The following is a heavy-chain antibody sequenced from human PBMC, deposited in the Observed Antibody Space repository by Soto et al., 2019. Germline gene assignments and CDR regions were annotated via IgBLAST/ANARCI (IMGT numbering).Heavy chain of an antibody. Sequence: EVQLLESGGDLIQPGGSLRLSCVASGLTFGSRAMSWVRQSPGEGLEWVSTITDTGGDAKYADSVRGRFAISRDNSKNTLYLQMSALRAEDSAIYFSVSGSKDSYPGRRIFDFWGRGTLVTVSS. D-gene: IGHD1-26*01. J-gene: IGHJ4*02. CDR2: ITDTGGDA. V-gene: IGHV3-23*01. CDR3: VSGSKDSYPGRRIFDF. CDR1: GLTFGSRA.